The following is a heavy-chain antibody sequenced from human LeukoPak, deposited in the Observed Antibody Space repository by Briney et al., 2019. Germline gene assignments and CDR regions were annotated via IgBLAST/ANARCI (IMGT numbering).Heavy chain of an antibody. V-gene: IGHV4-31*03. J-gene: IGHJ4*02. Sequence: NPSETLSLTCTVSGGSVSNSGYYWSWIRQHPGKGLEWIGYIYYSGSTYYNPSLKSRLTISVDTSKNQFSPRLSSVTAADTAVYYCARDVGGGPFFDYWGQGTLVTVSS. CDR2: IYYSGST. CDR1: GGSVSNSGYY. CDR3: ARDVGGGPFFDY. D-gene: IGHD2-15*01.